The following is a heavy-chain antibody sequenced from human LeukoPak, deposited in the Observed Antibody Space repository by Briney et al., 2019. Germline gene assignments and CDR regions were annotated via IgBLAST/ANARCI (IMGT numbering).Heavy chain of an antibody. CDR2: IYHSGST. CDR1: GYSISSGYY. J-gene: IGHJ6*03. Sequence: PSETLSLTCAVSGYSISSGYYWGWIRQPPGKGLEWIGSIYHSGSTYYNPSPKSRVTISVDTSKNQFSLKLSSVTAADTAVYYCARGASGYDSHYYYYMDVWGKGTTVTVSS. V-gene: IGHV4-38-2*01. CDR3: ARGASGYDSHYYYYMDV. D-gene: IGHD5-12*01.